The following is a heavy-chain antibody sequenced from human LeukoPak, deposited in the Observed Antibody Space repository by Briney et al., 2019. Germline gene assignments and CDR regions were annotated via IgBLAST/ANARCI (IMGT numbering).Heavy chain of an antibody. CDR3: ARYSGSYHSRFDY. J-gene: IGHJ4*02. CDR1: GYSFTTYW. CDR2: IHPGDSDI. V-gene: IGHV5-51*01. D-gene: IGHD1-26*01. Sequence: GESLKISCKGSGYSFTTYWMGWVRQMPGKGLEWMGTIHPGDSDIRYSPSFQGQVTISADKSISTAYLQWSSLKASDTAMYYCARYSGSYHSRFDYWGQGTLVIVSS.